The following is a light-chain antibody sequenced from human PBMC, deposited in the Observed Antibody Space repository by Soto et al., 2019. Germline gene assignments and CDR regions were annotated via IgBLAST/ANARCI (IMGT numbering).Light chain of an antibody. CDR1: QSVLYSSNTKNY. CDR3: QQYYVVPIT. V-gene: IGKV4-1*01. CDR2: WAS. J-gene: IGKJ5*01. Sequence: DIVMTQSPYSLTVSLGERATINCKSSQSVLYSSNTKNYVAWYQQKPVQPPKLLIYWASSRESGVPDRFSGSGSGTDFTLTVGSLQAEYVAVYYCQQYYVVPITGGQGTRLDLK.